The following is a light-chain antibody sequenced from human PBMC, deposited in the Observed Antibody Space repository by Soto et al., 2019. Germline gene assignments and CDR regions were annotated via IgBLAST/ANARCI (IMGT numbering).Light chain of an antibody. CDR2: EVS. CDR1: SSDVGGYDY. J-gene: IGLJ2*01. CDR3: NSYADTNNVV. V-gene: IGLV2-8*01. Sequence: QSALTQPPSASGSPGQSVTISCTGTSSDVGGYDYVSWYQQRPGKAPKLMIYEVSKRPSGVPDRFSGSKSGNTATLTVSGLQAEDEADYYCNSYADTNNVVFGGGTKLTVL.